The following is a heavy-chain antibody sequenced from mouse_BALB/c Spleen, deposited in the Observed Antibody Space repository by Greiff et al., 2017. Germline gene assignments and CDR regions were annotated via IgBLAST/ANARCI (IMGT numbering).Heavy chain of an antibody. Sequence: VKLQQSGAELVKPGASVKLSCKASGYTFPSYYMYWVKQRPGQGLEWIGEINPSNGGTNFTEKFKSKATLTVDKSSSTAYMQLSSLTSEDSAVYYCTTYGNYAWFAYWGQGTLVTVSA. J-gene: IGHJ3*01. V-gene: IGHV1S81*02. CDR1: GYTFPSYY. CDR2: INPSNGGT. CDR3: TTYGNYAWFAY. D-gene: IGHD2-1*01.